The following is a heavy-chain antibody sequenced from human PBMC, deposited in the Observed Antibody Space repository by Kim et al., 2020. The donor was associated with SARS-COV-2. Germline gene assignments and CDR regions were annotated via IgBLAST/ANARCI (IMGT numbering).Heavy chain of an antibody. CDR1: GGSVNSGYF. D-gene: IGHD3-10*01. CDR3: ARVDFGSGSINYYFYR. J-gene: IGHJ4*02. CDR2: ISNSGVT. V-gene: IGHV4-31*03. Sequence: SETLSLTCTVSGGSVNSGYFWSWIRQHPGKGLEWIGCISNSGVTYHNPSLVSRLTISIDTSKNQFSLKLSSVTAADTAVYYCARVDFGSGSINYYFYRWGQGTLVTVSS.